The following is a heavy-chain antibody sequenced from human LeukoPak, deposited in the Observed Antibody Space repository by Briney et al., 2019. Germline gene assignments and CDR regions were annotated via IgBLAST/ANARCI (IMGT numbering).Heavy chain of an antibody. CDR3: AKDHSLTLTTVSHYFDY. J-gene: IGHJ4*02. CDR2: ISGSGYNT. CDR1: GFTVSTNY. Sequence: PGGSLRLSCAASGFTVSTNYMSWVRQAPGKGLEWVSAISGSGYNTNYADSVKGRFTISRDNSRNTLYLQMNYLRAEDTAVYYCAKDHSLTLTTVSHYFDYWGQGTLVTVSS. V-gene: IGHV3-23*01. D-gene: IGHD4-17*01.